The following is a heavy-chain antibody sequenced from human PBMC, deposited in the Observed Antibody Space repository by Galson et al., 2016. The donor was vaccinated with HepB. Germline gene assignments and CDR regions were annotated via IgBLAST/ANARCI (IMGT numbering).Heavy chain of an antibody. CDR1: GGSISGSGCY. CDR3: ATGDF. Sequence: SETLSLTCTVSGGSISGSGCYWGWIRQPPGKGLEWIASIYYGDNTYYNPSLKSRVTISVDTSKNQLSLKLTSVTAADTAVYYCATGDFWGQGTLVTVSS. J-gene: IGHJ4*02. D-gene: IGHD1-1*01. CDR2: IYYGDNT. V-gene: IGHV4-39*01.